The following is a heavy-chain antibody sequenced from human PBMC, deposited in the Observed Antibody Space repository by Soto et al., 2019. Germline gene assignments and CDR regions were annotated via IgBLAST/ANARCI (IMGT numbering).Heavy chain of an antibody. D-gene: IGHD3-22*01. V-gene: IGHV4-59*01. J-gene: IGHJ4*02. CDR2: IYYSGST. CDR3: ASGWDYYDSSGYYYGLDY. Sequence: SATLRLSRTVSGGPISRYQWRLIRLPPGKGLEWIGYIYYSGSTNYNPSLKSRVTISVDTSKNQFSLKLSSVTAADTAVYYCASGWDYYDSSGYYYGLDYWGQGTLVTIS. CDR1: GGPISRYQ.